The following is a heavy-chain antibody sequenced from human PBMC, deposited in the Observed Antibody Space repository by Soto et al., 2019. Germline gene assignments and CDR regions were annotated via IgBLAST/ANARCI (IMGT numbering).Heavy chain of an antibody. CDR2: IYYAGST. CDR3: ERALWGPAGHINCFYP. CDR1: GGSMISYY. J-gene: IGHJ5*02. V-gene: IGHV4-59*01. Sequence: SETLSLTWTVSGGSMISYYWSWIRQPPGRGLEWIGFIYYAGSTNYNPSLKSRVTISVDRSKNQFSLKLSTVTAAETAVYYCERALWGPAGHINCFYPWGQGTLVTVSS. D-gene: IGHD2-2*01.